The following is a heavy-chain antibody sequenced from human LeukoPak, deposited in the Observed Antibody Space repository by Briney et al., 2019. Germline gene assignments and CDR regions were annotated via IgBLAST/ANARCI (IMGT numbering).Heavy chain of an antibody. D-gene: IGHD3-22*01. CDR2: INPNSGGT. J-gene: IGHJ4*02. CDR3: ARDLDSSGYRFDY. V-gene: IGHV1-2*02. Sequence: ASVKVSCKASGYTFTGYYMHWVRQAPGQGLEWMGWINPNSGGTNYAQKFQGRVTMTRDTSISTAYMELSRLRSDDTAVYYCARDLDSSGYRFDYWGQGTLVTVSS. CDR1: GYTFTGYY.